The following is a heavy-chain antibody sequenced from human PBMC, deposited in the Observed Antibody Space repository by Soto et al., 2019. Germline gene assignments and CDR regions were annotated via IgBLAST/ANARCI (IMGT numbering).Heavy chain of an antibody. CDR1: GGSISSYY. CDR2: IYYGGST. CDR3: ARDGRSSWLDY. V-gene: IGHV4-59*01. D-gene: IGHD6-13*01. Sequence: PSETLSLTCTVSGGSISSYYWSWIRQPPGKGLEWIGYIYYGGSTNYNPSLKSRVTISVDTSKNQFSLKLSSVTAADTAVYYCARDGRSSWLDYWGQGTLVTVSS. J-gene: IGHJ4*02.